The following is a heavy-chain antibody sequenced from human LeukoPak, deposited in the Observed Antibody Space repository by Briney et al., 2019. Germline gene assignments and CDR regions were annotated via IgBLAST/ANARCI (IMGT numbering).Heavy chain of an antibody. V-gene: IGHV4-34*01. D-gene: IGHD3-22*01. J-gene: IGHJ6*03. CDR2: INHSGST. CDR1: GGSFSGYY. CDR3: ARDGSGYSTSYYYYYMDV. Sequence: SETLSLTCAVYGGSFSGYYWSWIRQPPGKGLEWIGEINHSGSTNYNPSLKSRVTISVDTSKNQFSLKLSSVTAADTAVYYCARDGSGYSTSYYYYYMDVWGKGTTVTISS.